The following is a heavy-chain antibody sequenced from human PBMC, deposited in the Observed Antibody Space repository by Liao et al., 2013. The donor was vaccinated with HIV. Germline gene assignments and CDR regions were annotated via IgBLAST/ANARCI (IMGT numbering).Heavy chain of an antibody. CDR1: GGSISSGDYY. J-gene: IGHJ6*03. V-gene: IGHV4-30-4*08. CDR2: IYYSGST. Sequence: QVQLQESGPGLVKPSQTLSLTCTVSGGSISSGDYYWSWIRQPPGKGLEWIGYIYYSGSTNYNPSLKSRVTISVDTSKNQFSLKLSSVTAADTAVYYCARGLGYSYGQRGYYYMDVWGKGTTVTVSS. CDR3: ARGLGYSYGQRGYYYMDV. D-gene: IGHD5-18*01.